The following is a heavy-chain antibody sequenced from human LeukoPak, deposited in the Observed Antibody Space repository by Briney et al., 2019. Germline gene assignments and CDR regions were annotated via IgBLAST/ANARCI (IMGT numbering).Heavy chain of an antibody. CDR3: AHVGLGYCSGGSCDSYYYYGMDV. Sequence: GGSLRLSCAASGFTFSSYAMSWVRQAPGKGLEWVSAISGSGGSTYYADSVKGRFTISRDNSKNTLYLQMNSLRAEDTAVYYCAHVGLGYCSGGSCDSYYYYGMDVWGQGPTVTVSS. D-gene: IGHD2-15*01. CDR2: ISGSGGST. CDR1: GFTFSSYA. J-gene: IGHJ6*02. V-gene: IGHV3-23*01.